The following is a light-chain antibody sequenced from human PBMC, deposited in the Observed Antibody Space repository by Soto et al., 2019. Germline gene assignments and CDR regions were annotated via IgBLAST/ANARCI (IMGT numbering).Light chain of an antibody. V-gene: IGKV3-15*01. CDR3: QQCDSTPQT. J-gene: IGKJ4*01. Sequence: EIVMTQSPATLSVSPGDRATLSCRASQSINNNLAWYQQKPGQAPRLLIHGASTRATGIPARFSGSGSGAEFTLTISSLQSEDCATYYCQQCDSTPQTFGGGTKVEI. CDR1: QSINNN. CDR2: GAS.